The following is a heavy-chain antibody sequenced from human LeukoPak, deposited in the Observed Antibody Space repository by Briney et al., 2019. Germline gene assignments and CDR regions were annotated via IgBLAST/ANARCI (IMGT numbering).Heavy chain of an antibody. D-gene: IGHD1-26*01. CDR1: GFTFSSYS. V-gene: IGHV3-21*01. CDR3: ARDPTDWEPGDY. CDR2: ISSSSSYI. Sequence: PGGSLRLSCAASGFTFSSYSMNWVRQAPGKGLEWGSSISSSSSYIYYAGSVKGRFTISRDNAKNSLYLQMNSLRAEDTAVYYCARDPTDWEPGDYWGQGTLVTVSS. J-gene: IGHJ4*02.